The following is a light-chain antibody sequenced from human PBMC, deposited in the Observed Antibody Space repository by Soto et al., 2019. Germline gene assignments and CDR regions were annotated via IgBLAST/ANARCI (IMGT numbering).Light chain of an antibody. V-gene: IGKV3-15*01. CDR2: GAS. Sequence: EIVLTQSPAALSVSPGEGATLSCRASQSVTRNLAWYRQKPGQAPRLLIYGASTRATGIPARFSGSGSGTDFSLTISSLQSEDFAVYYCAQYEEWPPLTFGGGTKVEIK. CDR3: AQYEEWPPLT. J-gene: IGKJ4*01. CDR1: QSVTRN.